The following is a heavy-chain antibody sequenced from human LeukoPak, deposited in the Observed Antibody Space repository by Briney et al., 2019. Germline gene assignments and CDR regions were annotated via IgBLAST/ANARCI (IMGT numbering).Heavy chain of an antibody. CDR3: AKDVGIAAAGPFDY. J-gene: IGHJ4*02. V-gene: IGHV3-21*04. Sequence: PGGSLRLSCAASGFTFSSYSMNWVRQAPGKGLEWVSSISSSSSYIYYADSVKGRFTISRDNAKNSLYLQMNSLRVEDTAVYYCAKDVGIAAAGPFDYWGQGTLVTVSS. CDR2: ISSSSSYI. CDR1: GFTFSSYS. D-gene: IGHD6-13*01.